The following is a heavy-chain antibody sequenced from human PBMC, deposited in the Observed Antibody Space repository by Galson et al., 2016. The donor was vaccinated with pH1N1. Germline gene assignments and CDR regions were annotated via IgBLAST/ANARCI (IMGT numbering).Heavy chain of an antibody. Sequence: SVKVSCKVSGYLLTELSIFWVRQAPGKGLEWMGGFTAADGETVYAQKLQGRVTMTEDTSTDTAYMELSSLRYEDTAVYYCATNSIDYYYYYMDVWGKGTTVTVSS. CDR3: ATNSIDYYYYYMDV. D-gene: IGHD4-23*01. J-gene: IGHJ6*03. CDR2: FTAADGET. CDR1: GYLLTELS. V-gene: IGHV1-24*01.